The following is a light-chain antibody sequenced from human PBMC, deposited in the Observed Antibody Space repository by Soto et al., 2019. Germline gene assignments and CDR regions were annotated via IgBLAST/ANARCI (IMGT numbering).Light chain of an antibody. V-gene: IGKV3-20*01. CDR2: GAS. CDR1: QSVSNNY. Sequence: EIVLTQSPGTLSLSPGERATLSCRASQSVSNNYLAWYQQKPGQAPRPLIYGASSRAAGIPDRFSGSGSGTDFTLTISRLEPEDFVVYYCQQYGSSPPYIFGQGTKLEIK. J-gene: IGKJ2*01. CDR3: QQYGSSPPYI.